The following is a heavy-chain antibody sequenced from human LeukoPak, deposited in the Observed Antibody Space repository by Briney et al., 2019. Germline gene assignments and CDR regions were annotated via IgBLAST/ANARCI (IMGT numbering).Heavy chain of an antibody. J-gene: IGHJ4*02. CDR3: VRLRYGANSGSDY. Sequence: SETLSLTCTVSGGSISSSRYYWGWIRQPPGKGLEWIGSIYYTGTTYYNPSLKSRVTLFVDTSKNQFSLELTSVTAADTAVYYCVRLRYGANSGSDYWGQGTLVTVSS. CDR1: GGSISSSRYY. D-gene: IGHD4-23*01. CDR2: IYYTGTT. V-gene: IGHV4-39*01.